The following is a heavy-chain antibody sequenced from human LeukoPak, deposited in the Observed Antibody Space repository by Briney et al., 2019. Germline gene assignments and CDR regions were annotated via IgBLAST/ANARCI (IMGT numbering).Heavy chain of an antibody. J-gene: IGHJ4*02. D-gene: IGHD5-24*01. CDR3: ARYGYSRYFDY. CDR1: AFTFSNYW. CDR2: IKQDGSEK. Sequence: GGSLRLSCAASAFTFSNYWMTWVRQTPGKGLEWVANIKQDGSEKYYVDSVKGRFTISRDNAKNSLYLQMNSLRAEDTAVYYCARYGYSRYFDYWGQGTLVTVSS. V-gene: IGHV3-7*05.